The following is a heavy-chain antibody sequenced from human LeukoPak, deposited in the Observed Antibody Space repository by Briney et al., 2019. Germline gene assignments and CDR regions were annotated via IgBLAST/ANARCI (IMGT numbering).Heavy chain of an antibody. CDR1: DGSFSGYY. D-gene: IGHD3-3*01. Sequence: SETLSLTCAVYDGSFSGYYWGWIRQPPGKGLEWIGEINHSGSTNYNPSLKSRVTMSVDTSKNQFSLKLSSVTAADTAVYYCAISFRILEWLSRFGPWGQGTLVTVSS. J-gene: IGHJ5*02. CDR3: AISFRILEWLSRFGP. CDR2: INHSGST. V-gene: IGHV4-34*01.